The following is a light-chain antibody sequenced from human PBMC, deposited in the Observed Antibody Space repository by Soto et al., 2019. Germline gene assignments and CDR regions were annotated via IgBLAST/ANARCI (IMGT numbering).Light chain of an antibody. J-gene: IGKJ1*01. CDR2: FRS. Sequence: DIQMTQSVSALSTFVGDRFPLASRASQGIGNDVGWYQQKPGKAPKRLIYFRSSLQTGVPSRFSGSGAGKDCRLTSSSLQPEDSATYFCLQHHSYTRTFGQGTKVDIK. CDR3: LQHHSYTRT. CDR1: QGIGND. V-gene: IGKV1-17*01.